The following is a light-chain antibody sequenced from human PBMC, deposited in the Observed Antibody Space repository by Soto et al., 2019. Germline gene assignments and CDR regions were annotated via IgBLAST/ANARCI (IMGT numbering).Light chain of an antibody. J-gene: IGKJ4*01. CDR3: QQRSNWPVAT. V-gene: IGKV3D-11*02. CDR1: QSVISD. Sequence: EIVMTQSPATLSMFPGERATLSCMASQSVISDLGCYQQKPCQAPRLLIHGAFIRAAGVPARFSGSGPGTDFTLTISSLEPEDFTVYYCQQRSNWPVATFGGGTKVDIK. CDR2: GAF.